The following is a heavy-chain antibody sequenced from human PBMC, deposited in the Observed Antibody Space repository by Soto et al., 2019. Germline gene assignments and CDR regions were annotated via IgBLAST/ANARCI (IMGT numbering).Heavy chain of an antibody. V-gene: IGHV1-46*01. Sequence: ASVKVSCKASGYTFTSYYMHWVRQAPGQGLEWMGIINPSGGSTSYAQKFQGRVTMTRDTSTSTVYMELSSPRSEDTAVYYCARDYSTLISYYDSSADYYGMDVWGQGTTVTVSS. CDR2: INPSGGST. CDR3: ARDYSTLISYYDSSADYYGMDV. D-gene: IGHD3-22*01. J-gene: IGHJ6*02. CDR1: GYTFTSYY.